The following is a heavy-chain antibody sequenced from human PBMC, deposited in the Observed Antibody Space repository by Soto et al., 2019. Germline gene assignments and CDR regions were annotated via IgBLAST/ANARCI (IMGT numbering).Heavy chain of an antibody. Sequence: SETLSLTCAVYGGSFSGYYWSWIRQPPGKGLEWSGEINHSGSTNYNPSLKSRVTISVDASKNQFSLKLSSVTAADTAVYYCARGGRTVTTDYYYYMDVWGKGTTVTVSS. CDR2: INHSGST. D-gene: IGHD4-17*01. J-gene: IGHJ6*03. CDR1: GGSFSGYY. CDR3: ARGGRTVTTDYYYYMDV. V-gene: IGHV4-34*01.